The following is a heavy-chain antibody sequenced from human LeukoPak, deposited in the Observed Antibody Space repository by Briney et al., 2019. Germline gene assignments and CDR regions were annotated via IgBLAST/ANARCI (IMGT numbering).Heavy chain of an antibody. CDR1: GYSISSGYY. CDR3: ARGVLRYFDFLPYFDF. CDR2: IYHSGST. J-gene: IGHJ4*02. V-gene: IGHV4-38-2*02. D-gene: IGHD3-9*01. Sequence: SETLSLTCTVSGYSISSGYYWGWIRQPPGKGLEWIGSIYHSGSTYYNPSLKSRVTMSVDASKNQFSLKLNYVTAADTGVYFCARGVLRYFDFLPYFDFWGQGILVTVSS.